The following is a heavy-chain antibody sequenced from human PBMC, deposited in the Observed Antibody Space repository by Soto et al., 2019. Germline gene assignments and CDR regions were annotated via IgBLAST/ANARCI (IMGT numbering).Heavy chain of an antibody. V-gene: IGHV4-39*01. D-gene: IGHD3-3*01. J-gene: IGHJ5*02. CDR2: VYYNGFT. Sequence: QLQLRESGPGLVKPSETLSLTCTVSGGSISSSSYYWAWNRQSPGKGLEWIGRVYYNGFTYYNPSLKIRLPISVDTSKNQFSLKLTSVTAADTAVYYCARMGDFWSGPGELDPWGQGTLVTVSS. CDR3: ARMGDFWSGPGELDP. CDR1: GGSISSSSYY.